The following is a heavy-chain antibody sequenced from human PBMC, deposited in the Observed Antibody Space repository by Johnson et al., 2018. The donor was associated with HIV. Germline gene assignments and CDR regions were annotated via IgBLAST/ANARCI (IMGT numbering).Heavy chain of an antibody. CDR3: ARDAKVDYGDAFDI. CDR2: ISYDGRNK. V-gene: IGHV3-30*14. D-gene: IGHD4-17*01. J-gene: IGHJ3*02. CDR1: GFTFSSYG. Sequence: QVQLVESGGGLVQPGGSLRLSCAASGFTFSSYGMHWVRQAPAKGLEWVAFISYDGRNKYYADSVKGRFTISRDNSKNTLYLQMNSLRAEDTAVYYCARDAKVDYGDAFDIWGQGTLVTVSS.